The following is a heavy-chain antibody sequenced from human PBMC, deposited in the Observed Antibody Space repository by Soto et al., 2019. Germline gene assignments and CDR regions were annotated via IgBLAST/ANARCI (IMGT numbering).Heavy chain of an antibody. J-gene: IGHJ4*02. Sequence: GGSLRLSCAASGFTFSSYAMSWVRQAPGKGLEWVSAISGSGGSTYYADSVKGRFTISRDNSKNTLYLQMNSLRAEDTAVYYCAKGPRYYDSSGYFFGWGQGTLVTVSS. CDR3: AKGPRYYDSSGYFFG. CDR2: ISGSGGST. D-gene: IGHD3-22*01. V-gene: IGHV3-23*01. CDR1: GFTFSSYA.